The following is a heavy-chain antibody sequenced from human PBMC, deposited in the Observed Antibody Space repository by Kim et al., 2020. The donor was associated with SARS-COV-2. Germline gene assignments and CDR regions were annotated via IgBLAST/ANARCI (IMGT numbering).Heavy chain of an antibody. D-gene: IGHD3-22*01. J-gene: IGHJ4*02. CDR1: GCTFSSYA. V-gene: IGHV1-69*06. CDR2: INTIIGTA. CDR3: ASTVVYDSSGYYFDS. Sequence: SVKVSCKASGCTFSSYAISWVRQAPGQGLEWMGGINTIIGTATYAQKFKGRVTITADRSTSTAYMELSSLKTEDTAVYYCASTVVYDSSGYYFDSWGQGTLVTVSS.